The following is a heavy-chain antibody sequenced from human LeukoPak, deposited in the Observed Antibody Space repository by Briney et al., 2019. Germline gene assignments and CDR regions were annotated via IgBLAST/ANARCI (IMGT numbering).Heavy chain of an antibody. Sequence: GGSLRLSCAASGFIFSSYAMSWVRQAPGKGLEWVSAISGSGGNTFYADSVKGRFTISRDNSKNTLYLQMNSLRAEDTAVYYCGGHMYYSGPIDYWGQGTLVTVSS. J-gene: IGHJ4*02. CDR2: ISGSGGNT. CDR1: GFIFSSYA. CDR3: GGHMYYSGPIDY. V-gene: IGHV3-23*01. D-gene: IGHD3-10*01.